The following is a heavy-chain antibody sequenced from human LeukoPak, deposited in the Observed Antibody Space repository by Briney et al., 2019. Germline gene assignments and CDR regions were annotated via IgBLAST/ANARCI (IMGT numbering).Heavy chain of an antibody. D-gene: IGHD6-19*01. Sequence: GGSLRLSCAASGFTFISYWMHWVRQDPGKGLVWVSRINADGSSTSYADSVKGRFTIARDNAKNTLSLQMNSLRVEDTAVYYCARDADRIVVAGFDYWGQGALVTVSS. J-gene: IGHJ4*02. CDR3: ARDADRIVVAGFDY. V-gene: IGHV3-74*01. CDR1: GFTFISYW. CDR2: INADGSST.